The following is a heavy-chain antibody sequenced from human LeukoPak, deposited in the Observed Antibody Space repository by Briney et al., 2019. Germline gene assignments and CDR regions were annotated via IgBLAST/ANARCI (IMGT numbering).Heavy chain of an antibody. J-gene: IGHJ5*02. V-gene: IGHV4-61*02. D-gene: IGHD3-10*01. CDR3: ARSLGFGELWGQIPWVDP. Sequence: SQTLSLTCTVSGGSISSGSYYWSWIRQPAGKGLEWIGRIYTSGSTNYNPSLKSRVTISVDTSKNQFSLNLSSVTAADTAVYYCARSLGFGELWGQIPWVDPWGQGTLVTVSS. CDR1: GGSISSGSYY. CDR2: IYTSGST.